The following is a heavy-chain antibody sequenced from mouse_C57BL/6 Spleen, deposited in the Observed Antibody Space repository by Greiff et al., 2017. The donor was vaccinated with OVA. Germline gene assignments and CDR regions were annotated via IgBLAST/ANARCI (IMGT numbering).Heavy chain of an antibody. CDR2: IYPGDGDT. CDR1: GYAFSSSW. Sequence: QVQLQQSGPELVKPGASVKISCKASGYAFSSSWMNWVKQRPGKGLEWIGRIYPGDGDTNYNGKFKGKATLTADKSSSTAYMQISRLTSEDAAVYFCARSPLYGYDEEGFDYWGQGTTLTVSS. CDR3: ARSPLYGYDEEGFDY. J-gene: IGHJ2*01. V-gene: IGHV1-82*01. D-gene: IGHD2-2*01.